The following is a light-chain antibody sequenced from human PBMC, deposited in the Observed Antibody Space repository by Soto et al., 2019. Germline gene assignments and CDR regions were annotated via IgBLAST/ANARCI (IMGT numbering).Light chain of an antibody. CDR1: SSNIATKS. V-gene: IGLV1-44*01. J-gene: IGLJ1*01. CDR3: AAWDDSLNARYV. Sequence: QAVVTQPPSASGTPGQRVTISFSGSSSNIATKSVNWYQQLPGTAPKLLIYSNSQRSSGVPDRFSGSKSGTSASLAIRGPQSEDEADYYCAAWDDSLNARYVFGTGTKLTVL. CDR2: SNS.